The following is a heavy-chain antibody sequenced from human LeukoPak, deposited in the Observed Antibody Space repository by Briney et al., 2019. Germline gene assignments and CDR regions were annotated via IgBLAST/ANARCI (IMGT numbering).Heavy chain of an antibody. D-gene: IGHD4-11*01. CDR1: GGSFSGYY. CDR3: ARGPYSNYHGMYNWFDP. CDR2: INHSGST. Sequence: PSETLSLTCAVYGGSFSGYYWSWIRQPPGKGLEWIGEINHSGSTNYNPSLKSRVTISVDTSKNQFSLKLSSVTAADTAVYYCARGPYSNYHGMYNWFDPWGQGTLVTVSS. J-gene: IGHJ5*02. V-gene: IGHV4-34*01.